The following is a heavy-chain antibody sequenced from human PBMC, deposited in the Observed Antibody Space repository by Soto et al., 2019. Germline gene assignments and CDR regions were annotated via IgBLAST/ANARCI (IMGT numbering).Heavy chain of an antibody. CDR2: INAGNGNT. CDR3: AIDLQADY. CDR1: GYTFTSYA. V-gene: IGHV1-3*01. Sequence: QVQLVQSGAEVKKPGASVKVSCKASGYTFTSYAMHWVRQAPGQRLEWMGWINAGNGNTKYSQKLQGRVTITRATSASTAYIELSSLRSEDTAAHYCAIDLQADYWGQGTLVTVSS. J-gene: IGHJ4*02.